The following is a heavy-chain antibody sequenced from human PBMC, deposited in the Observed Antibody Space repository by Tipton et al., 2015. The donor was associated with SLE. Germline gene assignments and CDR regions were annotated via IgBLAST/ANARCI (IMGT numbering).Heavy chain of an antibody. J-gene: IGHJ3*02. D-gene: IGHD2-8*02. CDR3: ARGNAVLGANNAFDI. V-gene: IGHV4-4*07. CDR1: GDSVTIKY. Sequence: TLSLTCSVSGDSVTIKYWNWIRQPAGKGLEWIGRIYNSGFTSYNPSLQSRVTISVDTSKNQFSLKLSFLTAADTAIYYCARGNAVLGANNAFDIWGQGTMVTVSS. CDR2: IYNSGFT.